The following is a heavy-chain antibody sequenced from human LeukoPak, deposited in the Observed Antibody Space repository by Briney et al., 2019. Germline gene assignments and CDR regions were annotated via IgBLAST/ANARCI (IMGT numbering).Heavy chain of an antibody. Sequence: SETLSLTCAVYGGSFSGYFWTWIRQSPGKGLEWIGEISAGGNSNENPSLKSRVTISVDRSKNQFSLILNSVTAADTALYYCARVTRRRTTGEIDYWGPGTLVTVSS. D-gene: IGHD3-10*01. V-gene: IGHV4-34*01. CDR3: ARVTRRRTTGEIDY. CDR2: ISAGGNS. J-gene: IGHJ4*02. CDR1: GGSFSGYF.